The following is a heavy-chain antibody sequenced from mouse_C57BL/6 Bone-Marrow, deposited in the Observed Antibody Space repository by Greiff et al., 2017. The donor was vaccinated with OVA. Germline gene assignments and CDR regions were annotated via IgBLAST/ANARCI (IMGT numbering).Heavy chain of an antibody. Sequence: QVQLQQPGAELVKPGASVKMSCKASGYTFTSYWITWVKQRPGQGLEWIGDIYPGSGSTNYNEKFKCKATLTVDTSSRTAYIQLRSLTSEDTAVEYGARKRHRNGSSDMEDWGKGNTGTVAS. CDR1: GYTFTSYW. D-gene: IGHD1-1*01. CDR3: ARKRHRNGSSDMED. V-gene: IGHV1-55*01. CDR2: IYPGSGST. J-gene: IGHJ4*01.